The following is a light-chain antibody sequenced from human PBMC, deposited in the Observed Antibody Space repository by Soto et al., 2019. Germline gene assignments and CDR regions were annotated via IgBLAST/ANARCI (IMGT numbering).Light chain of an antibody. J-gene: IGKJ1*01. CDR3: QQYKSYPT. CDR2: KAS. V-gene: IGKV1-5*03. Sequence: DIQMTQSPSTLSASVGDRVTITCRASQSISSWLAWYQQKPGKAPKLLIYKASSLESGVPSRFSGSGSGTEFTLTISSLQPDYFATYYCQQYKSYPTFGQGTKVEIK. CDR1: QSISSW.